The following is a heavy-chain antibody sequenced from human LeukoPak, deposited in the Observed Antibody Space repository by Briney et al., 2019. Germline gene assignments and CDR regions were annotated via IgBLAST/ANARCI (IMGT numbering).Heavy chain of an antibody. CDR3: VKDFGRVRGTPDS. D-gene: IGHD3-16*01. CDR1: GFVFSIYT. J-gene: IGHJ4*02. CDR2: ISGSGNGFSV. V-gene: IGHV3-64D*06. Sequence: GGSLRLSCPASGFVFSIYTMYWVRQAPGKGPEYVSTISGSGNGFSVYYADSVKGRFTISRDDSKSILYLQMNGLRSEDTAVYYCVKDFGRVRGTPDSWGQGTLVTVSS.